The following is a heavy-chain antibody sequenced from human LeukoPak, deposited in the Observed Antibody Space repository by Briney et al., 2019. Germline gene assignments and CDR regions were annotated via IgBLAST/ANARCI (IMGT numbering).Heavy chain of an antibody. CDR2: IYHSGST. V-gene: IGHV4-30-2*01. CDR1: GDFISSGGYS. Sequence: SETLSLTCAVSGDFISSGGYSWSWIRQPPGKGLEWIGYIYHSGSTYYNPSLKSRVTISVDRSKNEFSLKLSSVTAADTAVYYCASSLYDFWSGYYHYFDYWGQGTLVTVSS. CDR3: ASSLYDFWSGYYHYFDY. D-gene: IGHD3-3*01. J-gene: IGHJ4*02.